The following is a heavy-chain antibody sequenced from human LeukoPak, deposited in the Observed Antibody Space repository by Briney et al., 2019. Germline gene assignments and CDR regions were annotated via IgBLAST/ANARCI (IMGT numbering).Heavy chain of an antibody. CDR3: ARVKAVAGTLPHLLDY. D-gene: IGHD6-19*01. V-gene: IGHV4-34*01. J-gene: IGHJ4*01. Sequence: PSETLSLTCAVYGGSFSGYYWSWIRQPPGKGLEWIGEINHRGSTNYNPPLKSRLTISKDKFKNQFSLKLTSVTVADTAVYLCARVKAVAGTLPHLLDYWGQGTLVTVSS. CDR1: GGSFSGYY. CDR2: INHRGST.